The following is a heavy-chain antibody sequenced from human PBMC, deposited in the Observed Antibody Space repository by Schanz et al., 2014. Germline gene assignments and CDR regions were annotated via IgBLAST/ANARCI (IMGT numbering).Heavy chain of an antibody. J-gene: IGHJ5*01. D-gene: IGHD2-8*01. V-gene: IGHV3-23*04. CDR2: SSARGEVS. CDR1: GFNFYTSA. Sequence: EVRLVESGGGLVQPGGSLRLSCVASGFNFYTSAMTWVRQAPGKGLEWVSVSSARGEVSKYSDSVKGRFIVSRDNSRGTLFLQMDSLRAADTAFYYCAKWEDIVPDPEPMRGWFDSWGQGILVTVSS. CDR3: AKWEDIVPDPEPMRGWFDS.